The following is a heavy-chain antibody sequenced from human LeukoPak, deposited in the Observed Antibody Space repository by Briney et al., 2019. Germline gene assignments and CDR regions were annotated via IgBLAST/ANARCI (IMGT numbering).Heavy chain of an antibody. V-gene: IGHV3-23*01. CDR1: GFTFSSYA. D-gene: IGHD1-26*01. CDR3: AKDLEWELDEPPSWADFDY. CDR2: ISAIGGST. J-gene: IGHJ4*02. Sequence: GGSLRLSCAASGFTFSSYAMSWVRQPPGKGLEWVSAISAIGGSTYYPRSVKGRFTISRDNSKNTLYLQMNSLRAEDTAVYYCAKDLEWELDEPPSWADFDYWGQGTLVTVSS.